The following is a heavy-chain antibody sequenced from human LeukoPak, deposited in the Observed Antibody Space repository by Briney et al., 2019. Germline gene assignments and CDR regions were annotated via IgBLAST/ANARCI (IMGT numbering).Heavy chain of an antibody. CDR2: ISGSGGST. J-gene: IGHJ4*02. Sequence: TGGSLRLSCAASGFTFSSYAMSWVRQAPGKGLEWVSAISGSGGSTYYADSVKGRFTISRDNSKNTLYLQMNSLRAEDTAVYYCAKGGNWNYGVDYWGQGTLVTVSS. CDR3: AKGGNWNYGVDY. V-gene: IGHV3-23*01. CDR1: GFTFSSYA. D-gene: IGHD1-7*01.